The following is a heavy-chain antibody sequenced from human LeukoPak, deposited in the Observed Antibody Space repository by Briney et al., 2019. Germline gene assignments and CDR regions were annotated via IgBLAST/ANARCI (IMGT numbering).Heavy chain of an antibody. J-gene: IGHJ5*02. CDR1: GFTFSSYE. V-gene: IGHV3-48*03. CDR2: ISGSGTTI. Sequence: GGSPRLSCAASGFTFSSYEMSWVRQAPGKGLEWISHISGSGTTIYYGDSVKGRFTISRDNAKNSLYLQMNSLRAEDTAIYYCAREGSSSCYDSCNWFDPWGQGTLVTVSS. D-gene: IGHD2-2*01. CDR3: AREGSSSCYDSCNWFDP.